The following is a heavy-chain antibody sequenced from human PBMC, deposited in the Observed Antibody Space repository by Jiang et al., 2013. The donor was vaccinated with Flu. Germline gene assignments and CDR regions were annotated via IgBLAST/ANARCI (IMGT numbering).Heavy chain of an antibody. CDR1: GFTFSSYW. J-gene: IGHJ4*02. Sequence: QLVESGGGLVQPGGSLRLSCAASGFTFSSYWMSWVRQAPGKGLEWVANIKQDGSEKYYVDSVKGRFTISRDNAKNSLYLQMNSLRAEDTAVYYCARRTPTYYDFWSGYYSSFDYWGQGTLVTVSS. V-gene: IGHV3-7*03. CDR3: ARRTPTYYDFWSGYYSSFDY. CDR2: IKQDGSEK. D-gene: IGHD3-3*01.